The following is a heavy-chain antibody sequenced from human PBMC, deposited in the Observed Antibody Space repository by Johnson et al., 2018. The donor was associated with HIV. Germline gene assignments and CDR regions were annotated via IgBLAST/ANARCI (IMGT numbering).Heavy chain of an antibody. Sequence: HVQLVESGGGVVQPGKSLRLSCAASGFTFSSYAMHWVRQAPGKGLEWVAVISYDGSNKYYADSVKGRFTISRDNSKNTLYLQMNSLRAEDTAVYYCARERHGYNWGHDAFDIWGQGTMVAVSS. D-gene: IGHD5-24*01. V-gene: IGHV3-30-3*01. CDR3: ARERHGYNWGHDAFDI. CDR2: ISYDGSNK. CDR1: GFTFSSYA. J-gene: IGHJ3*02.